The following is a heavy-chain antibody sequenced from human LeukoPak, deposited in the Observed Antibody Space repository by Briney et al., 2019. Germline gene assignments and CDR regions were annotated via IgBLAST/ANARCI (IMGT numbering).Heavy chain of an antibody. D-gene: IGHD3-9*01. CDR1: GFRFNTYW. CDR2: IKSKTDGGTS. V-gene: IGHV3-15*01. CDR3: NTVRFDWLLGFYY. Sequence: GGSRRLSCAASGFRFNTYWMSWVRQAPGKGLESVGRIKSKTDGGTSYYAVTVKGRFNIPRDDSKNTLYLQMNSLKTEDTAVYYCNTVRFDWLLGFYYWGQGTLVTVSS. J-gene: IGHJ4*02.